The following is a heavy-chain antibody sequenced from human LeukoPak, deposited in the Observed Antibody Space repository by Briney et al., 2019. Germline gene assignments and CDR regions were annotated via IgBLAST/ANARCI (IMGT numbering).Heavy chain of an antibody. CDR1: GFNFSSYA. Sequence: GGSLRLSCAASGFNFSSYAMTWVRQPPGKGLEWVSTLTGSGTSTFYADSVKGRFTISRDISESTLYLQMSSLTVADAAIYYCVKARFGSGTYSAFDVWGQGTMVIVSS. CDR3: VKARFGSGTYSAFDV. J-gene: IGHJ3*01. V-gene: IGHV3-23*01. D-gene: IGHD3-10*01. CDR2: LTGSGTST.